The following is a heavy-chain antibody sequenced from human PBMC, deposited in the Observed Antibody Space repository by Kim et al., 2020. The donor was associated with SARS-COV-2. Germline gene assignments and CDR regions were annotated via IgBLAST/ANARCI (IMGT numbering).Heavy chain of an antibody. J-gene: IGHJ6*02. Sequence: SVKVSCKASGGTFSSYAISWVRQAPGQGLEWMGRIIPILGIANYAQKFQGRVTITADKSTSTAYMELSSLRSEDTAVYYCARDEGYGTYYYYGMDVWGQGTTVTVSS. CDR3: ARDEGYGTYYYYGMDV. CDR2: IIPILGIA. CDR1: GGTFSSYA. V-gene: IGHV1-69*04. D-gene: IGHD6-13*01.